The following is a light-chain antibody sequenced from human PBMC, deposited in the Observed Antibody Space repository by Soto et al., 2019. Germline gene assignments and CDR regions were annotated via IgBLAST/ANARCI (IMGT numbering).Light chain of an antibody. CDR1: QTVDSGY. J-gene: IGKJ2*01. Sequence: IVLTQSPGTLSLSPGERATPSCRASQTVDSGYLAWYQQKPGQAPSLLIYGTTARATGIPERFSGSGSGTDFTLTISGLEPEDFAVYYCQQFGGSPPYTFGQGTKLEIK. V-gene: IGKV3-20*01. CDR3: QQFGGSPPYT. CDR2: GTT.